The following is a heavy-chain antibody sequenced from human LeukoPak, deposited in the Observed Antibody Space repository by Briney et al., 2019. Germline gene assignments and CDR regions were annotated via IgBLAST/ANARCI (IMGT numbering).Heavy chain of an antibody. V-gene: IGHV3-30*02. Sequence: GGSLRLSCAASGFTFSSYGMHWVRQAPGKGLEWVAFIRYDGSNEYYADSVKGRFTISRDNSKNTLFLQMNSLRAEDTAVYYCAKVASVLRFLEWLPDYYYYYMDVWGKGTTVTVSS. CDR2: IRYDGSNE. J-gene: IGHJ6*03. CDR3: AKVASVLRFLEWLPDYYYYYMDV. CDR1: GFTFSSYG. D-gene: IGHD3-3*01.